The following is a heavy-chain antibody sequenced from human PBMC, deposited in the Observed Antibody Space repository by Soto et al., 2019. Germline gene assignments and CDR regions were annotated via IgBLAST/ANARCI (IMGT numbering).Heavy chain of an antibody. CDR3: ARNGDSSDYRGWFDP. Sequence: EVQLVESGGGLVQPGGSLRLSCAASGFTVSSNYMSWVRQAPGKGLEWVSVIYSGGTTYYADSVKGRFTISRDNSKNTLYIGRNSLRAEDTAVYYCARNGDSSDYRGWFDPWGQGTLVTVSS. D-gene: IGHD3-22*01. J-gene: IGHJ5*02. V-gene: IGHV3-66*01. CDR1: GFTVSSNY. CDR2: IYSGGTT.